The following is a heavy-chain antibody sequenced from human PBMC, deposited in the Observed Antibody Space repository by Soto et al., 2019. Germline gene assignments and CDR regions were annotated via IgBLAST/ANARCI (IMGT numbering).Heavy chain of an antibody. CDR3: ARAVKNIVATPWAFDI. V-gene: IGHV3-33*01. Sequence: PGGSLRLSCAASGFTFSSYGMHWVRQAPGKGLEWVAVIWYDGSNKYYADSVKGRFTISRDNSKNTLYLQMNSLRAEDTAVYYCARAVKNIVATPWAFDIWGQGTMVTVSS. CDR2: IWYDGSNK. D-gene: IGHD5-12*01. CDR1: GFTFSSYG. J-gene: IGHJ3*02.